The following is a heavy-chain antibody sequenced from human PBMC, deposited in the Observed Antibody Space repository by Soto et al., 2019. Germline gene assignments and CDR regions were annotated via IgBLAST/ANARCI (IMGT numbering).Heavy chain of an antibody. V-gene: IGHV1-18*01. CDR3: ARGRYGDY. D-gene: IGHD1-1*01. CDR2: ISAHNGNT. CDR1: GYTFTSYG. J-gene: IGHJ4*02. Sequence: QVHLVQSGAEVKKPGASVKVSCKASGYTFTSYGITWVRQAPGQGLEWMGWISAHNGNTDYAQKLQGRVIVTRDTSTSTAYMELRSLKADDTAVYYCARGRYGDYWRQGALVTVSS.